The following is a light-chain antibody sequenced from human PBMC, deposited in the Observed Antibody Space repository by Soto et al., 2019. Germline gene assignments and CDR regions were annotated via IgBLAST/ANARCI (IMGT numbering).Light chain of an antibody. J-gene: IGKJ5*01. Sequence: DIHMTQSPSSLSLSVGDRVTLTCRAGQSISSHLNGYQQQAGSAPSRLLYGASNLRSGFPSRFSGSGSGTDFTFTISSLLPEDFASYYCQQGDSTPVTFGQGTR. CDR2: GAS. CDR3: QQGDSTPVT. CDR1: QSISSH. V-gene: IGKV1-39*01.